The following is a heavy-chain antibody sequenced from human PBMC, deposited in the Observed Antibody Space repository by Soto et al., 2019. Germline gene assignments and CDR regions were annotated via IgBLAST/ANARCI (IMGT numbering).Heavy chain of an antibody. D-gene: IGHD3-10*01. Sequence: QVQFVQSGAEVKRPGSSVKVSCKASGDTFNFYSINWVRQAPGVGLEWVGRVNPILSMSNYAQRFQGRVTMTADKSTSTAYMELRSLRSEDTAIYYCASSYGSGYRAFDYWGQGALVTVSS. CDR1: GDTFNFYS. V-gene: IGHV1-69*02. CDR2: VNPILSMS. J-gene: IGHJ4*02. CDR3: ASSYGSGYRAFDY.